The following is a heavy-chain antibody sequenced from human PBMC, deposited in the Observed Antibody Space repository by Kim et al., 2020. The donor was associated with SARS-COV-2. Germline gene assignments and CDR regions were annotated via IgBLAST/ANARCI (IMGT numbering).Heavy chain of an antibody. CDR2: IRQDGGGK. D-gene: IGHD4-17*01. J-gene: IGHJ4*02. CDR3: ARRTTADYLYYFDY. Sequence: GGSLRLSCAASGFTFSSYWMSWVRQAPGKGLEWVSNIRQDGGGKYYVDSVKGRFTISRDNAKNSLYLQMNSLRAEDTAVYYCARRTTADYLYYFDYWGQGTLVTVSS. V-gene: IGHV3-7*01. CDR1: GFTFSSYW.